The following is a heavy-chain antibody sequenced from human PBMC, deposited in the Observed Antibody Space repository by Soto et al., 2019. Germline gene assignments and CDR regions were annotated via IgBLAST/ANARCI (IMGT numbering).Heavy chain of an antibody. J-gene: IGHJ4*02. D-gene: IGHD6-13*01. V-gene: IGHV3-33*01. CDR1: GFTFSSYG. CDR2: IWYDGSNK. Sequence: QVQLVESGGGVVQPGRSLRLSCAASGFTFSSYGMHWVRQAPGKGLEWVAVIWYDGSNKYYADSVKGRFTISRDNSKNTLYRQMNSLRAEDTAVYYCASMTGYSSSWYGFDYWGQGTLVTVSS. CDR3: ASMTGYSSSWYGFDY.